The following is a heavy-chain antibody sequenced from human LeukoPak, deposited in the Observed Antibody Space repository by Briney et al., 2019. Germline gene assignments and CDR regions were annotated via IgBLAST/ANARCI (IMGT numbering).Heavy chain of an antibody. CDR3: ARADSGGDSSGYKWFDP. Sequence: ASVKVSCKASGGTFSSYAISWVRQAPGQGLEWMGGIIPIFGTANYAQKFQGRVTITTDESTSTAYMELSSLRSEDTAVYYCARADSGGDSSGYKWFDPWGQVTLVTVSS. CDR1: GGTFSSYA. V-gene: IGHV1-69*05. CDR2: IIPIFGTA. D-gene: IGHD3-22*01. J-gene: IGHJ5*02.